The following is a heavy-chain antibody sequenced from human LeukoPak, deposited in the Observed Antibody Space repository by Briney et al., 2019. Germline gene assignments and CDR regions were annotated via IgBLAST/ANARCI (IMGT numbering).Heavy chain of an antibody. J-gene: IGHJ4*02. Sequence: PSETLSLTCAVSGGSISSSNWWSWVRQPPGKGLEWIGEIYHSGSTYYNPSLKSRVTISVDRSKNQFSLKLSSVTAADTAVYYCARSKLYGSGSYCLDYWGQGTLVTVSS. CDR3: ARSKLYGSGSYCLDY. D-gene: IGHD3-10*01. V-gene: IGHV4-4*02. CDR2: IYHSGST. CDR1: GGSISSSNW.